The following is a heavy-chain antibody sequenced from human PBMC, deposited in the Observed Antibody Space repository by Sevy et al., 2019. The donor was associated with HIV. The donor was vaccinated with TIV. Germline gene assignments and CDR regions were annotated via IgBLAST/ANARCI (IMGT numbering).Heavy chain of an antibody. CDR1: GFTFSSYA. Sequence: GGSLRLSCAASGFTFSSYAMSWVRQAPGKGLEWVSAISGSGGSTYYADSVKGRFTISRDNSKNTLYLQMNSLRAEDTAVYYCAKDQNGDYYDSSGYGYWCQGTLVTVSS. V-gene: IGHV3-23*01. CDR2: ISGSGGST. CDR3: AKDQNGDYYDSSGYGY. J-gene: IGHJ4*02. D-gene: IGHD3-22*01.